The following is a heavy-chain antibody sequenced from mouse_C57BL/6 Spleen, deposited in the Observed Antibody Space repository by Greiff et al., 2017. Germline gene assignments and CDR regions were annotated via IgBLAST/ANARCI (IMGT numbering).Heavy chain of an antibody. Sequence: EVMLVESGGGLVKPGGSLKLSCAASGFTFSDYGMHWVRQAPEKGLEWVAYISSGSSTIYYADTVKGRFTISRDNAKNTLFLQMTSLRSEDTAMYYCARLGYHNYYAMDYWGQGTSVTVSS. CDR3: ARLGYHNYYAMDY. CDR1: GFTFSDYG. J-gene: IGHJ4*01. V-gene: IGHV5-17*01. D-gene: IGHD2-2*01. CDR2: ISSGSSTI.